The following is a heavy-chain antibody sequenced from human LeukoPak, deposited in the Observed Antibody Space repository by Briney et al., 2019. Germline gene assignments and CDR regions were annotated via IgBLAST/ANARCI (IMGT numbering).Heavy chain of an antibody. D-gene: IGHD6-13*01. J-gene: IGHJ4*02. V-gene: IGHV4-39*07. Sequence: SETLSLTCTVSGGSISSSSYYWGWIRQPPGKGLEWIGSIYYSGSTYYNPSLKSRVTISVDTSKNQFSLKLSSVTAADTAVYYCARFDPNRYSSSWVFDYWGQGTLVTVSS. CDR2: IYYSGST. CDR1: GGSISSSSYY. CDR3: ARFDPNRYSSSWVFDY.